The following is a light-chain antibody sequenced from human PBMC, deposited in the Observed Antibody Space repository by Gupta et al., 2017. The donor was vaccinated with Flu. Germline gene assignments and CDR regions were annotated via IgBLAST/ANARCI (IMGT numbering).Light chain of an antibody. CDR3: QSYDRSIRLV. Sequence: GQWYHQRPASSPTPGLYVDNQRPSGVAARCFCSIDSSSNSASIPISGLKTEDEADYYCQSYDRSIRLVFGGRTKLTVL. CDR2: VDN. V-gene: IGLV6-57*01. J-gene: IGLJ3*02.